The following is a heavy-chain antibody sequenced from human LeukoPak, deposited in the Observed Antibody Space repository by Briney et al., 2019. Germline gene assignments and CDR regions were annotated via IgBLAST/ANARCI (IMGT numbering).Heavy chain of an antibody. CDR2: GGST. V-gene: IGHV3-23*01. D-gene: IGHD3-3*01. Sequence: GGSTYYADSVKGRFTISRDNSKNTLYLQMNSLRAEDTAVYYCAKDRGYYDFWSGFDAFDIWGQGTMVTVSS. J-gene: IGHJ3*02. CDR3: AKDRGYYDFWSGFDAFDI.